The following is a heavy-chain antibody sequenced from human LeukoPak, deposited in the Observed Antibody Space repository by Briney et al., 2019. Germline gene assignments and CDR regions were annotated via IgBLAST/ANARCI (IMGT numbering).Heavy chain of an antibody. CDR3: ARGLVVRSNNYFDY. V-gene: IGHV4-34*01. D-gene: IGHD2-15*01. CDR1: GGSFSGYY. Sequence: SETLSLTCAVYGGSFSGYYWSWIRQPPGKGLEWIGEINHSGSTNYNPSLKSRVTISVDTSKNQFSLKLSSVTAADTAVYYCARGLVVRSNNYFDYWGQGTLVTVSS. CDR2: INHSGST. J-gene: IGHJ4*02.